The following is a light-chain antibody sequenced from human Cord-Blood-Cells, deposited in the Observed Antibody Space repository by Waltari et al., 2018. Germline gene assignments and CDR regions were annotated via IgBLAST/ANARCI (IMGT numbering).Light chain of an antibody. CDR1: SSDVGSYNL. CDR3: CSYAGSSTWV. CDR2: EGS. V-gene: IGLV2-23*01. J-gene: IGLJ3*02. Sequence: QSALTQPASVSGSPGQSITISCTGTSSDVGSYNLVSWDQQHPGKAPKLMISEGSKRPSVVSNRFSGSKSGNTAALTIAGLQAEDEADYYCCSYAGSSTWVFGGGTKLTVL.